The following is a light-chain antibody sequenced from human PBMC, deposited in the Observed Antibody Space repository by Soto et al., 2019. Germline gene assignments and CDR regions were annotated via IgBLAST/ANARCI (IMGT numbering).Light chain of an antibody. CDR1: QSVSSN. Sequence: EIVMTQSLASLSVSPGERATLSCRASQSVSSNLAWYQQKPGQAPRLLIYGASTRATGIPARFSGSGSGTEFTLTISSLQSEDFAIYFCQQYNNWPPDRTFGQGTKAEIK. J-gene: IGKJ1*01. CDR2: GAS. CDR3: QQYNNWPPDRT. V-gene: IGKV3-15*01.